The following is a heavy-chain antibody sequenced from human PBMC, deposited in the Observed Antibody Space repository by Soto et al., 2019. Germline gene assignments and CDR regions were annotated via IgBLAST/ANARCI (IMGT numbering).Heavy chain of an antibody. CDR3: ARLTSTSTVTTFWEDAFDI. CDR2: IWYDGSNK. Sequence: PGGSLRLSCAASGFTFSSYGMHWVRQAPGKGLEWVAVIWYDGSNKYYADSVKGRFTISRDNSKNTLYLQMNSLRDEDTAVYYCARLTSTSTVTTFWEDAFDIWGQGTMVTVSS. CDR1: GFTFSSYG. V-gene: IGHV3-33*01. D-gene: IGHD4-17*01. J-gene: IGHJ3*02.